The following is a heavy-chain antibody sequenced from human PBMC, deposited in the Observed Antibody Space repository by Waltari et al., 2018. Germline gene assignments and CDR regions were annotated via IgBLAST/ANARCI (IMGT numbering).Heavy chain of an antibody. D-gene: IGHD5-12*01. J-gene: IGHJ4*02. V-gene: IGHV3-30*03. Sequence: QVQLVESRGGVVQPGGSLRLSCAASGFSLSSYAIYWVRQAPGKGLEWVSLISFAGSNKNHADSVRGRFTISRDSSKVYLEMNSLRPEDTAIYYCARGPGGYSGFFDYWGQGILVTVSS. CDR3: ARGPGGYSGFFDY. CDR2: ISFAGSNK. CDR1: GFSLSSYA.